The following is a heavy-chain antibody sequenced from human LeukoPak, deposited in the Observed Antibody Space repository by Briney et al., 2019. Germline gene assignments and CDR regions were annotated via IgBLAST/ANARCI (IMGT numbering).Heavy chain of an antibody. CDR2: IYYSGST. V-gene: IGHV4-59*01. CDR1: GGSISSYY. D-gene: IGHD2-15*01. CDR3: ARSYCSGGSCYWGPFDY. J-gene: IGHJ4*02. Sequence: PSETLSLTCTVSGGSISSYYWSWIRQPPGKGLEWIGYIYYSGSTNYNPSLKSRVTISVDTSKNQFSLKLSSVTAADTAVYYCARSYCSGGSCYWGPFDYWGQGTLVTVSS.